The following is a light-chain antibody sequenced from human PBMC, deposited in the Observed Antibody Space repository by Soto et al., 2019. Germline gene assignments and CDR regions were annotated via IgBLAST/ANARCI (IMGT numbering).Light chain of an antibody. CDR2: EVS. Sequence: QSALTQPASVSGSPGQSITISGTGTSRYVGGYNYVSWYQQHPGKAPKLLIYEVSNRPSGVSNRFSGSQSGNTASLTISGLQAEDEADYYCSSYTSSSIWVFGTGTKVTVL. CDR3: SSYTSSSIWV. J-gene: IGLJ1*01. CDR1: SRYVGGYNY. V-gene: IGLV2-14*01.